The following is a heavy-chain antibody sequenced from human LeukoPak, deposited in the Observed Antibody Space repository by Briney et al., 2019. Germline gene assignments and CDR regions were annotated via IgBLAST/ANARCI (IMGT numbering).Heavy chain of an antibody. J-gene: IGHJ4*02. CDR1: GGSINSGGYY. CDR3: ARDPGKYCSGGSCYSGHGYFES. D-gene: IGHD2-15*01. CDR2: IYYSGDT. Sequence: SETLSLTCTVSGGSINSGGYYWNWIRQLPGKGLEWIGYIYYSGDTYYNPSLKSRVIISGDTSKNQFSLKLTSVTAADTAVYYCARDPGKYCSGGSCYSGHGYFESWGQGTLVTVSS. V-gene: IGHV4-31*03.